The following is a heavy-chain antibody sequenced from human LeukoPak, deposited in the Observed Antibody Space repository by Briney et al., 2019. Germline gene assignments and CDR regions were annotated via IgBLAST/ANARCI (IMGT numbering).Heavy chain of an antibody. CDR1: GITFRKTL. V-gene: IGHV3-15*01. D-gene: IGHD4-17*01. CDR2: IKRKFEGETT. J-gene: IGHJ6*02. CDR3: TSDTVSTSDYAMDV. Sequence: GGSPKPPRTAPGITFRKTLMNWVPQAPRKGPDWVGRIKRKFEGETTEYAAPVKGRFTISRDDSKNTLYLQMNSLKTEDTAVFYCTSDTVSTSDYAMDVWGQGTTVTVSS.